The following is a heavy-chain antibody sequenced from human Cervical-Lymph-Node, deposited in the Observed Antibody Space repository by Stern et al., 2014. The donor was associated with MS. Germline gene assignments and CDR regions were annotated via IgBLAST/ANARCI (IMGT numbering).Heavy chain of an antibody. CDR1: GGPISSGTYY. V-gene: IGHV4-61*02. Sequence: QVQLQESGPGLVKPSQTLSLTCTVSGGPISSGTYYWSWIRQPAGKGLEWIGRIYTSGSTDYTSSLKRRVHISVDMSKTQLPLRLTLVTAADTAVYYCARGRNGFGYDSWGQGTLATVSP. D-gene: IGHD2-15*01. CDR2: IYTSGST. J-gene: IGHJ4*02. CDR3: ARGRNGFGYDS.